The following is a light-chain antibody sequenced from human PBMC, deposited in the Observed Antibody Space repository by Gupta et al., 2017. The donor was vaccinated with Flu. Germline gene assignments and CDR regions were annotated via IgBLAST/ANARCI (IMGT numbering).Light chain of an antibody. CDR3: NSRDSSGNHRYV. CDR1: SLRSYY. CDR2: GKN. J-gene: IGLJ1*01. V-gene: IGLV3-19*01. Sequence: SSELTQDPAVSVALGQTVRITCQGDSLRSYYASWYQQKPGQAPVLVIYGKNNRPSGIPDRFSCSSSGNTASFTITGAQAEDEADDYCNSRDSSGNHRYVFGTGTKVTVL.